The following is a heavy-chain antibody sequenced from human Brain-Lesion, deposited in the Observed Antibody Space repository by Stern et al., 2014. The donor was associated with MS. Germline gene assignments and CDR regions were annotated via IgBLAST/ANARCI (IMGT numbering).Heavy chain of an antibody. J-gene: IGHJ4*02. CDR1: GYTLTELS. CDR3: ATLSPGAGGNYYRHFDY. V-gene: IGHV1-24*01. D-gene: IGHD1-26*01. CDR2: FAPEDGET. Sequence: VQLVQSGAEVKKPGASVKVSCKVSGYTLTELSMPWVRQAPRKGLEWMGGFAPEDGETIYAQKVQGRVTMTEDTATDTAYMELSSLRSEDTAVYYCATLSPGAGGNYYRHFDYWGQGTLVTVSS.